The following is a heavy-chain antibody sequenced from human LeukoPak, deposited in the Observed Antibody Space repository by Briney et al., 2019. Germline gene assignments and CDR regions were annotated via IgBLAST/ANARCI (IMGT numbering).Heavy chain of an antibody. D-gene: IGHD5-12*01. CDR1: GYTFTSYY. J-gene: IGHJ4*02. CDR3: AREVSYDDRFDY. V-gene: IGHV1-2*02. CDR2: INPNSGGT. Sequence: ASVKVSCKASGYTFTSYYMHWVRQAPGQGLEWMGWINPNSGGTNYAQKFQGRVTMTRDTSISTAYMELSRLRSDDTAVYYCAREVSYDDRFDYWGQGTLVTVSS.